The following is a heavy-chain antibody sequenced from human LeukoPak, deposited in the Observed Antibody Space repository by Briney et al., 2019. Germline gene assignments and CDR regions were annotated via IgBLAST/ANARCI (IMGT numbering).Heavy chain of an antibody. Sequence: PGGSLRLSCAASGFTFNSYGMHWVRQAPGKGLEGVALTWYDGGNKYYADSVKGRFTISRDNSQNTLYLQMNSQRAEDTAVYYCARVNTNYYVPVNYGMDVWGQGTPVTVSS. CDR3: ARVNTNYYVPVNYGMDV. CDR1: GFTFNSYG. D-gene: IGHD3-16*01. V-gene: IGHV3-33*01. CDR2: TWYDGGNK. J-gene: IGHJ6*02.